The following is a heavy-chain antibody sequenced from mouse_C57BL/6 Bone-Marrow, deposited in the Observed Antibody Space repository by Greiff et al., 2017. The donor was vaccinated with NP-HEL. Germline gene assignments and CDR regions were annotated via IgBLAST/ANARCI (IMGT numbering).Heavy chain of an antibody. CDR1: GFTFSSYA. Sequence: EVQLVESGGGLVKPGGSLKLSCAASGFTFSSYAMSWVRQTPEKRLEWVATISDGGSYTYYPDNVKGRFTISRDNAKNNLYLQMSHLKSEDTAMYYCARVSTMITTGGNYYAMDYWGQGTSVTVSS. CDR3: ARVSTMITTGGNYYAMDY. D-gene: IGHD2-4*01. CDR2: ISDGGSYT. J-gene: IGHJ4*01. V-gene: IGHV5-4*01.